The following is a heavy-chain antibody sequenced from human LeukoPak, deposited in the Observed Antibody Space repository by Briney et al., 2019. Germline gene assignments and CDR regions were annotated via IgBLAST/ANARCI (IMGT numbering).Heavy chain of an antibody. CDR2: IWYDGSNK. CDR1: GFTFSSYG. Sequence: GRSLRLFCAASGFTFSSYGMHWVRQAPGKGLEWVAVIWYDGSNKYYADSVKGRFTISRDNSKNTLYLQMNSLRAEDTAVYYCARDKTIGRQWLVRGYFDYWGQGTLVTVSS. J-gene: IGHJ4*02. D-gene: IGHD6-19*01. V-gene: IGHV3-33*01. CDR3: ARDKTIGRQWLVRGYFDY.